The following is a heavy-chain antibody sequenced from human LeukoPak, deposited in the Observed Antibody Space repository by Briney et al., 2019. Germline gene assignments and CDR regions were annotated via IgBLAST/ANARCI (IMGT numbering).Heavy chain of an antibody. D-gene: IGHD3-10*01. CDR1: GGSISSYY. CDR3: AGATMVRGTADWFDP. CDR2: IYYSGST. J-gene: IGHJ5*02. V-gene: IGHV4-59*01. Sequence: SETLPLTCTVSGGSISSYYWSWIRQPPGKGLEWIGYIYYSGSTNYNPSLKSRVTISVDTSKNQFSLKLSSVTAADTAVYYCAGATMVRGTADWFDPWGQGTLVTVSS.